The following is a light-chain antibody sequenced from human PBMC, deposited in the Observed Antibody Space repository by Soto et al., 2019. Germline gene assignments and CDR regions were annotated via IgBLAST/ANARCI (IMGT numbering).Light chain of an antibody. CDR2: DVN. V-gene: IGLV2-14*01. J-gene: IGLJ2*01. CDR1: SSDVGGYNY. CDR3: SSYTSSSTPVV. Sequence: QSVLTQPASVSGSPGQSITISCTGTSSDVGGYNYVSWYQQHPGKAPKLMIYDVNNRPSGVSNRFSGSKSGNTASLTISALQAEDEADYYCSSYTSSSTPVVFGGGTKVTVL.